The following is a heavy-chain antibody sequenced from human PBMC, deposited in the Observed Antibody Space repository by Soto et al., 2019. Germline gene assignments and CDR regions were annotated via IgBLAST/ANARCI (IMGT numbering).Heavy chain of an antibody. J-gene: IGHJ6*02. Sequence: QVQLVQSGAEVKKPGASVKVSCKASGYTFTSYGISWVRQAPGQGLESMGWISAYNGNTNYAQKLQGRVTMTTDTSTSTAYMELRSLRSDDTAVYYCARLHYYGSGSYGGYYYGMDVWGQGTTVTVSS. V-gene: IGHV1-18*01. CDR3: ARLHYYGSGSYGGYYYGMDV. CDR1: GYTFTSYG. D-gene: IGHD3-10*01. CDR2: ISAYNGNT.